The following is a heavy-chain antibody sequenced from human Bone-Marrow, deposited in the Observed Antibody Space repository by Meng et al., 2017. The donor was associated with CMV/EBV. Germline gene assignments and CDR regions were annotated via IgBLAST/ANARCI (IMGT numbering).Heavy chain of an antibody. D-gene: IGHD2-15*01. CDR1: GFIFSNAW. Sequence: GESLKISCAASGFIFSNAWMTWVRQAPGKGLEWVGHIKSKTDGGTTDYAAPVKGRFTISRDDAKDTLYLQMDSLKTEDTAVYYCTTTNWYELLPCFYNWGPGTLVTVAS. J-gene: IGHJ4*02. V-gene: IGHV3-15*01. CDR2: IKSKTDGGTT. CDR3: TTTNWYELLPCFYN.